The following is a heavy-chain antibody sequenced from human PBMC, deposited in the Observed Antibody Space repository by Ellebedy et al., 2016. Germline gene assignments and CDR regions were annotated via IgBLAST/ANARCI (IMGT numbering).Heavy chain of an antibody. D-gene: IGHD2-2*02. V-gene: IGHV3-74*01. Sequence: GESLKISXTASGFTFSTYWMSWARQVPGKGLVWVSRINSDGSDTNYADSVKGRFTISRDNAKNTLYLQMNSLRAEDTAVYYCARDPSYYCSSTRCYSPYYYGMDVWGQGTTVTVSS. J-gene: IGHJ6*02. CDR1: GFTFSTYW. CDR3: ARDPSYYCSSTRCYSPYYYGMDV. CDR2: INSDGSDT.